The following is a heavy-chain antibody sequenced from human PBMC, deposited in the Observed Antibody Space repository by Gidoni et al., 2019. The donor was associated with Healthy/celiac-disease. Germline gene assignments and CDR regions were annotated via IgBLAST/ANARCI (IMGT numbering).Heavy chain of an antibody. V-gene: IGHV3-49*04. D-gene: IGHD3-22*01. Sequence: EVQLVESGGGLVQPGRSLRLSCTASGFTLGDYAMSWVRQAPGKGLGWVGFIRSKDYGGTTEYAESVKGRFTISRDDSKSIAYLQMNSLKTEDTAVYYCTRDIRIGSYYYDSSGFDYWGQGTLVTVSS. J-gene: IGHJ4*02. CDR3: TRDIRIGSYYYDSSGFDY. CDR2: IRSKDYGGTT. CDR1: GFTLGDYA.